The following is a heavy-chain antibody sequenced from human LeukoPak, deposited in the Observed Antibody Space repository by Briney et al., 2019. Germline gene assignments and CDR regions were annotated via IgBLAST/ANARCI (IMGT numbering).Heavy chain of an antibody. V-gene: IGHV4-34*01. CDR2: INHSGST. Sequence: SETLSLTCAVYGGSFSGYYWSWIRQPPGKGLEWIGEINHSGSTNYNPSLKSRVTISVDTSKNQFSLKLSSVTAADTAVYFCARDGGSFSYNMDVWGQGTTVTVSS. CDR1: GGSFSGYY. CDR3: ARDGGSFSYNMDV. D-gene: IGHD1-26*01. J-gene: IGHJ6*02.